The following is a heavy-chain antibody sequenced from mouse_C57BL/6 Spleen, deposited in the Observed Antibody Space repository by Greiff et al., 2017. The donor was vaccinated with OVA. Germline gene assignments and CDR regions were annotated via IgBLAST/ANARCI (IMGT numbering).Heavy chain of an antibody. CDR2: IGPSDSYT. J-gene: IGHJ2*01. Sequence: VQLQQPGAELVMPGASVKLSCTASGYTFTSYWMHWVRQRPGQGLEWIGEIGPSDSYTNYNQKFKGKSTLTLDKTSSTAYLQLRSLTSEDSAVYYCARDTYWGKGTTLTVSS. CDR1: GYTFTSYW. CDR3: ARDTY. V-gene: IGHV1-69*01.